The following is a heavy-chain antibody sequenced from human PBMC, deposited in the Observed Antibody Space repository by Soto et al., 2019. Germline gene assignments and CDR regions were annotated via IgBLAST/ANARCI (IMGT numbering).Heavy chain of an antibody. CDR3: ATFLAVAGTHH. CDR1: GFSFSESG. D-gene: IGHD6-19*01. J-gene: IGHJ1*01. V-gene: IGHV3-33*01. Sequence: QVQLVESGGGVVQPGKSLRLSCAASGFSFSESGMEWVRQAPGEGLEWVAAIWYDGSETYYGDSVKGRFTISRDNSKNTLYLQMSGLRAEDTAVYYCATFLAVAGTHHWGQGTLVTVSS. CDR2: IWYDGSET.